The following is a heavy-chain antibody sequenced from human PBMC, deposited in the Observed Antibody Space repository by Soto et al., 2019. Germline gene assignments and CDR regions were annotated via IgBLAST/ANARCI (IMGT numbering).Heavy chain of an antibody. CDR1: GFTFSSFV. CDR2: INPNEDRT. D-gene: IGHD6-19*01. J-gene: IGHJ3*01. V-gene: IGHV3-64*01. CDR3: ARGLNGWDPCDACDL. Sequence: EEQLVESGGGLVQRGGSLRPSCTASGFTFSSFVIHWDRQAPGKGLEFVSIINPNEDRTFYATSVKGRFTISRDNSKNTLYLQMGSLSAEDTAEYYCARGLNGWDPCDACDLWGEGRVVTVSS.